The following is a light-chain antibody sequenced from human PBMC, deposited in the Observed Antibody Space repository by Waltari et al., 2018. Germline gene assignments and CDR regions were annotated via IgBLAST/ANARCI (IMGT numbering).Light chain of an antibody. CDR2: GAT. CDR1: QDISNW. J-gene: IGKJ4*01. Sequence: DIQMTQSPSFVSASVGDTVTISCRASQDISNWLAWFQQKPGKAPKLLLFGATTLQSGVPSRFSGTGSGTDFTLTISSLQPEDFATYYCQQANTFPRTFGGGTSVEIK. CDR3: QQANTFPRT. V-gene: IGKV1-12*01.